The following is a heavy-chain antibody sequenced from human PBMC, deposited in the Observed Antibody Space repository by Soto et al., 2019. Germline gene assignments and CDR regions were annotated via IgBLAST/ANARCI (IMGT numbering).Heavy chain of an antibody. V-gene: IGHV4-34*01. D-gene: IGHD3-16*02. CDR3: ARGYYDYIWGSYRYSYYMDV. J-gene: IGHJ6*03. CDR1: GGSFSGYY. CDR2: INHSGST. Sequence: QVQLQQWGAGLLKPSETLSLTCAVYGGSFSGYYWSWIRQPPGKGLEWIGEINHSGSTNYNPSLKSRVTISVDTSKNQFSLKLSSVTAADTAVYYCARGYYDYIWGSYRYSYYMDVWGKGTTVTVSS.